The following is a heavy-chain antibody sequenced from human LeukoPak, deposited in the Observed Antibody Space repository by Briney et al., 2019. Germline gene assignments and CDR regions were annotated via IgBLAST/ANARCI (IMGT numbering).Heavy chain of an antibody. V-gene: IGHV4-34*01. J-gene: IGHJ4*02. Sequence: SETLSLTCAVYGGSFSGYYWSWIRQPPGKGLGWIGEINHSGSTNYNPSLKSRVTISVDTSKNQFSLKLSSVTGADTAVYYCARPTYYYDSSGYWIWGQGTLVTVSS. CDR1: GGSFSGYY. CDR3: ARPTYYYDSSGYWI. D-gene: IGHD3-22*01. CDR2: INHSGST.